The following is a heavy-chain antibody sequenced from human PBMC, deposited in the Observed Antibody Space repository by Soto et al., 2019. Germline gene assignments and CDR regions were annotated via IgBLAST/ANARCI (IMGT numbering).Heavy chain of an antibody. D-gene: IGHD4-17*01. CDR3: TARLRWGNAFDI. J-gene: IGHJ3*02. Sequence: EVQLVESGGDLVKPGGSLRLSCAASGFTFSNAWMSWVRQAPGKGLEWVGRVKSKTDGGTTGYAAPVKGRFTISRDDSKNTLYLQLNSLKTEDTAVYYCTARLRWGNAFDIWGQGTMVPVSS. CDR2: VKSKTDGGTT. CDR1: GFTFSNAW. V-gene: IGHV3-15*01.